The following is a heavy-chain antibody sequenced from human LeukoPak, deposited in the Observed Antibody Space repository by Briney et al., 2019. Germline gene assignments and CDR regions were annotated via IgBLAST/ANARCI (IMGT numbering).Heavy chain of an antibody. V-gene: IGHV4-34*01. CDR2: INHSGST. Sequence: PSETLSLTCAVYGGSFSGYYWSWIRQPPGKGLEWIGEINHSGSTNYNPSLKSRVTISVDTSKNQFSLKLSSVTAADTAVYYCARGRYDILTGYPFDYWGQGTLVTVSS. J-gene: IGHJ4*02. CDR1: GGSFSGYY. D-gene: IGHD3-9*01. CDR3: ARGRYDILTGYPFDY.